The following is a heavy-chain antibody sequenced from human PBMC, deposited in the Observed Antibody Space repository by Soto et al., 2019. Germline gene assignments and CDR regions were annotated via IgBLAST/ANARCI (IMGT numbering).Heavy chain of an antibody. D-gene: IGHD3-10*01. CDR2: INAGNGNT. Sequence: RASVKVSCKASGYTFTSYAMHWVRQAPGQRLEWMGWINAGNGNTKYSQKFQGRVTITRDTSASTAYMELSSLRSEDTAVYYCARVVRGVISWFDPWGQGTLVTVSS. CDR1: GYTFTSYA. CDR3: ARVVRGVISWFDP. V-gene: IGHV1-3*01. J-gene: IGHJ5*02.